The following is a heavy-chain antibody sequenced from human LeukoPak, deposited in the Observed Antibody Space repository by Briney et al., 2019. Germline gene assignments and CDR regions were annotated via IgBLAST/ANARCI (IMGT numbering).Heavy chain of an antibody. V-gene: IGHV3-11*01. CDR3: AKAGGPILTGPEEYFDY. CDR2: ISSSGSTI. CDR1: GFTFSDYY. D-gene: IGHD3-9*01. Sequence: GGSLRLSCAASGFTFSDYYMSWIRQAPGKGLEWVSYISSSGSTIYYADSVKGRFTVSRDNAKNSLYLQMNSLRAEDTALYYCAKAGGPILTGPEEYFDYWGQGTLVTVSS. J-gene: IGHJ4*02.